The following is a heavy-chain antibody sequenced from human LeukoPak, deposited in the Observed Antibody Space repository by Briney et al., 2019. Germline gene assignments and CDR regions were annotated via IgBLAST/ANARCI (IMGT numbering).Heavy chain of an antibody. J-gene: IGHJ4*02. D-gene: IGHD5-24*01. Sequence: PSETLSLTCTVSGGSISSGGYYWSWIRQPPGKGLEWIGYIYYSGSTNYNPTLKSRVTISVDTSKNQFSLKLSSVTAADTAVYYCARVTEGDGYNYFDYWGQGTLVTVSS. V-gene: IGHV4-61*08. CDR2: IYYSGST. CDR3: ARVTEGDGYNYFDY. CDR1: GGSISSGGYY.